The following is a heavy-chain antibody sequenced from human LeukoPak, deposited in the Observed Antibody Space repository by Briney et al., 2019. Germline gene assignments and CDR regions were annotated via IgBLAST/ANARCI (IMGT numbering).Heavy chain of an antibody. J-gene: IGHJ4*02. CDR3: ARVLVKTRGNYFHDDY. CDR1: GYTFTSYG. CDR2: ISAYDDKR. V-gene: IGHV1-18*01. D-gene: IGHD2/OR15-2a*01. Sequence: ASVKVSCKASGYTFTSYGISWARQAPGQGLGWMGWISAYDDKRNSVQRFQDRITMTTDTSTSTSYLELRNLRSDDTAVYYCARVLVKTRGNYFHDDYWGQGTLVTVSS.